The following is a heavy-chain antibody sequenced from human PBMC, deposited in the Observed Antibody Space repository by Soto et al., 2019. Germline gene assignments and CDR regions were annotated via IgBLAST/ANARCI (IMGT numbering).Heavy chain of an antibody. J-gene: IGHJ4*02. CDR1: GGSFSGYY. V-gene: IGHV4-34*01. CDR2: INHSGST. D-gene: IGHD6-19*01. CDR3: ATRPRIAVAGKGVFDY. Sequence: QVQLQQWGAGLLKPSETLSLTCAVYGGSFSGYYWSWIRQPPGKGLEWIGEINHSGSTNYNPSLKSRVTISVDTSTNQFSLKLSSVTAADTAVYYCATRPRIAVAGKGVFDYWGQGTLVTVSS.